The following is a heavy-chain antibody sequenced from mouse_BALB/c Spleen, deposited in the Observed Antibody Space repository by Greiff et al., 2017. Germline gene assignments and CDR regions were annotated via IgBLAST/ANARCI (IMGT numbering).Heavy chain of an antibody. CDR1: GFTFSSYA. CDR2: ISSGGSYT. CDR3: ARRVGNYDAMDY. D-gene: IGHD1-1*01. V-gene: IGHV5-9-4*01. Sequence: EVQLVESGGGLVKPGGSLKLSCAASGFTFSSYAMSWVRQSPEKRLEWVAEISSGGSYTYYPDTVTGRFTISRDNAKNTLYLEMSSLRSEDTAMYYCARRVGNYDAMDYWGQGTSVTVSS. J-gene: IGHJ4*01.